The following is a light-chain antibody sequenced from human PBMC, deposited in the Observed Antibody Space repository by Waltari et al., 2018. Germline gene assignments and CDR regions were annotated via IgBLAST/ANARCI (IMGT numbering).Light chain of an antibody. V-gene: IGLV1-40*01. CDR1: SSTLGSGYN. Sequence: QSVLTQPPSLSGAPGQRVTISSTGMSSTLGSGYNVHWDQQLPGTAPKLLIYGNNKRPSGFPDRFSVSRSGTSASLAITGLQSEDEADYYCQSYDNSLSGAWVFGGGTKLTVL. CDR3: QSYDNSLSGAWV. CDR2: GNN. J-gene: IGLJ3*02.